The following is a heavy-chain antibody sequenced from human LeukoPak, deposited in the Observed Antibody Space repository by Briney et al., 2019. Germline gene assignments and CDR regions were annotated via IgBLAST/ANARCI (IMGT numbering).Heavy chain of an antibody. V-gene: IGHV3-23*01. Sequence: GGSLRLSCAGSGFTFANYAMSWVRQAPGKGLEWVSSISGGSASTFYADSVEGRFTISRDNSKNTLYLQMNSLRAEDTAVYYCANGGVADTSNHDWGQVTLVSVSS. D-gene: IGHD2-15*01. J-gene: IGHJ4*02. CDR3: ANGGVADTSNHD. CDR2: ISGGSAST. CDR1: GFTFANYA.